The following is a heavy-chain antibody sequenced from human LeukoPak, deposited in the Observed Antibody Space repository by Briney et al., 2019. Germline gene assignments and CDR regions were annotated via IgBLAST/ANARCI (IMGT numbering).Heavy chain of an antibody. J-gene: IGHJ2*01. V-gene: IGHV4-38-2*02. CDR2: IYHSGST. D-gene: IGHD3-10*01. CDR3: ARDFGESYREGYFDL. CDR1: GYSISSGYY. Sequence: PSETLSLTCAVSGYSISSGYYWGRIRQPPGKGLEWIGSIYHSGSTYYNPSLKSRVTISVDTSKNQFSLKLSSVTAADTAVYYCARDFGESYREGYFDLWGRGTLVTVSS.